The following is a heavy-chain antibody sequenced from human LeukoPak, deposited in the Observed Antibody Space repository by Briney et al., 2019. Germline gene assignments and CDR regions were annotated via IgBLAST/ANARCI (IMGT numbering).Heavy chain of an antibody. CDR3: ARQLSYSSSWYGDYFDY. J-gene: IGHJ4*02. D-gene: IGHD6-13*01. CDR2: IYHTGST. CDR1: GYSISNGYY. V-gene: IGHV4-38-2*02. Sequence: PSETLSLTCTVSGYSISNGYYWGWIRQPPGKGLEWIGSIYHTGSTYYNPSLKSRVTISVDTSKNQFSLKLSSVTAADTAVYYCARQLSYSSSWYGDYFDYWGQGTLVTVSS.